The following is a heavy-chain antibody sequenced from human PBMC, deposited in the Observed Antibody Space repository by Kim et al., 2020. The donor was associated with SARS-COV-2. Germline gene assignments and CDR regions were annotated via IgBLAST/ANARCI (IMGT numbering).Heavy chain of an antibody. CDR1: GFSFGDYA. CDR3: TRLPFWYFDL. V-gene: IGHV3-49*04. J-gene: IGHJ2*01. Sequence: GGSLRLSCTASGFSFGDYAMSWVRQTPGKGLEWVGFIRSKAYGGTTEYAASVKGRFTISRDDSKSIAYLQMDSLKTEDTAVYYCTRLPFWYFDLWGRGTLVTVSS. CDR2: IRSKAYGGTT.